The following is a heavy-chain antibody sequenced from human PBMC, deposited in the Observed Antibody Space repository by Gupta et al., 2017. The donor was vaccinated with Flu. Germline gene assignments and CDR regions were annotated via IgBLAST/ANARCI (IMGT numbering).Heavy chain of an antibody. V-gene: IGHV3-23*01. J-gene: IGHJ4*02. CDR2: VGAGGDRT. CDR3: AKDRSGNPAIDY. D-gene: IGHD6-13*01. Sequence: VQLLESGGALVLPGGSLRLSCAASGLPFSDYAMNWVRQAPGKGLEWVSTVGAGGDRTYYADSVMGRCTISRDNSKNTVYLQMNSLRGDDTAVYYCAKDRSGNPAIDYWGQGTRVTVAA. CDR1: GLPFSDYA.